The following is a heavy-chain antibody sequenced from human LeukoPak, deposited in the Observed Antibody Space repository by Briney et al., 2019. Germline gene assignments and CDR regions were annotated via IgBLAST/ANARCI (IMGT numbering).Heavy chain of an antibody. Sequence: PGGSLRLSCAGSGFTLSDYAMNWVRQAPGGGLEWLSAISGSDGHTFYADSVKGRFTLSRDNSKNTLYLQMNNLRADDTAIYYCAKVPWVGTITWGQGTLVIVSS. D-gene: IGHD1-26*01. CDR2: ISGSDGHT. V-gene: IGHV3-23*01. CDR3: AKVPWVGTIT. J-gene: IGHJ4*02. CDR1: GFTLSDYA.